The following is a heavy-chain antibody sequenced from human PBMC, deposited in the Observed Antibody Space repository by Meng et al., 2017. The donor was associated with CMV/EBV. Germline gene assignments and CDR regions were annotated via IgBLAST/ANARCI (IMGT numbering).Heavy chain of an antibody. Sequence: GESLKISCAASGFNFGSYGMSWVRQAPGKGLEWVSAISGNGGGTLYADSVKGRFTISRDNSKNMLYLQMNSLRAEDRAVYYCATEVRIGARVDYWGQGTLVTVSS. CDR1: GFNFGSYG. CDR2: ISGNGGGT. D-gene: IGHD5-12*01. V-gene: IGHV3-23*01. CDR3: ATEVRIGARVDY. J-gene: IGHJ4*02.